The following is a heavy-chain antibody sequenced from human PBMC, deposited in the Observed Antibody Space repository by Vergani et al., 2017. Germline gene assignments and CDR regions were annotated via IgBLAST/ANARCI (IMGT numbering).Heavy chain of an antibody. V-gene: IGHV3-21*01. CDR1: GFTFSSYS. J-gene: IGHJ6*02. D-gene: IGHD1-26*01. Sequence: EVQLVESGGGLVKPGGSLRLSCAASGFTFSSYSMNWVRQAPGKGLEWVSSISSSSRYIYYADSVKGRFTISRDNAKDSLYLQMNSLRAEDTAVYYCARAEWELLGSYYYYGMDVWGQGTTVTVSS. CDR2: ISSSSRYI. CDR3: ARAEWELLGSYYYYGMDV.